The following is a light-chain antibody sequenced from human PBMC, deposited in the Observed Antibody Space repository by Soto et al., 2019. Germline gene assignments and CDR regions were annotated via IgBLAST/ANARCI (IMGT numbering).Light chain of an antibody. CDR1: SSNIGAGSD. J-gene: IGLJ2*01. CDR2: GNS. V-gene: IGLV1-40*01. Sequence: QSVLTQPPSVSGAPGQRVAISRTGSSSNIGAGSDVHWYQQLPGTAPKLLIYGNSNRPSGVPDRFSGSKSGTSASLAITGLQAEDEADYYCQSYDSSLSGSGVFGGGTKVTVL. CDR3: QSYDSSLSGSGV.